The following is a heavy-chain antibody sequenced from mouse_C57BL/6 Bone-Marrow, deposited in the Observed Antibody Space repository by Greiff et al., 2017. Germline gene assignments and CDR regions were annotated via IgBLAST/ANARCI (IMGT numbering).Heavy chain of an antibody. CDR2: IDPSDSYT. V-gene: IGHV1-50*01. Sequence: QVQLQQPGAELVKPGASVKLSCKASGYTFTSYWMQWVKQRPGQGLEWIGEIDPSDSYTNYNQKFKGKATLTVDTSSSTAYMQLSSLTSEDSAVXYCAREVVAYWYFDVWGTGTTVTVSS. CDR3: AREVVAYWYFDV. J-gene: IGHJ1*03. D-gene: IGHD1-1*01. CDR1: GYTFTSYW.